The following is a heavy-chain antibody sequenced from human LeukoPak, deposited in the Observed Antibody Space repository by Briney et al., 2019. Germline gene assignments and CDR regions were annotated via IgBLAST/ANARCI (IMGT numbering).Heavy chain of an antibody. D-gene: IGHD6-19*01. J-gene: IGHJ4*02. Sequence: PGGSLRLSRAASGFTFSSYAMSWVRQAPGKGLEWVSAISGSGGSTYYADSVKGRFTISRDNSKNTLYLQMNSLRAEDTAVYYCAKDQHEYSSGWSRSYWGQGTLVTVSS. CDR2: ISGSGGST. V-gene: IGHV3-23*01. CDR1: GFTFSSYA. CDR3: AKDQHEYSSGWSRSY.